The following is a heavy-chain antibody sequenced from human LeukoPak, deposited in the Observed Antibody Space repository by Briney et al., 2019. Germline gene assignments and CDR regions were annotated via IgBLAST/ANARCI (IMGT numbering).Heavy chain of an antibody. V-gene: IGHV1-18*01. CDR1: GYTFTSYG. J-gene: IGHJ4*02. CDR3: ARDRAVRGVNSLYYFDY. Sequence: ASVKVSCKASGYTFTSYGISWVRQAPGQGLEWMGWISAYNGNANYAQKLQGRVTMTTDTSTSTAYMELRSLRSDDTAVYYCARDRAVRGVNSLYYFDYWGRGTLVTVSP. D-gene: IGHD3-10*01. CDR2: ISAYNGNA.